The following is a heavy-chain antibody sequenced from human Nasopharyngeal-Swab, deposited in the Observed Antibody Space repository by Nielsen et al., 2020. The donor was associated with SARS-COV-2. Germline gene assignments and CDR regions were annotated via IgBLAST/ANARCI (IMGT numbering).Heavy chain of an antibody. Sequence: GGSLRLSCSASGFTFSNYAMHWVRQAPGKGLEYVSAISSTGGNTYYTDSVKGRFTISRDNSKNTLYLQMGSLRVEATAVYYCVKDSSGYEFDSWGQGTLVTVSS. CDR3: VKDSSGYEFDS. V-gene: IGHV3-64D*06. J-gene: IGHJ4*02. CDR2: ISSTGGNT. D-gene: IGHD3-22*01. CDR1: GFTFSNYA.